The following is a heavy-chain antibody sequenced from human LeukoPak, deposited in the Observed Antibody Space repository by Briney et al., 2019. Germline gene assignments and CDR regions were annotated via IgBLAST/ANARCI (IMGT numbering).Heavy chain of an antibody. CDR3: CRTPAGAAEFPWFDP. CDR2: IYYSGST. CDR1: GGSISSSSYY. V-gene: IGHV4-39*01. Sequence: PSETLSLTCTVSGGSISSSSYYWGWIRQPPGKGLEWIGSIYYSGSTYYNPSLKSRVTISVDTSKNQFSLKLSSVTAADTAVYFRCRTPAGAAEFPWFDPWGQGTLVTVSS. D-gene: IGHD6-25*01. J-gene: IGHJ5*02.